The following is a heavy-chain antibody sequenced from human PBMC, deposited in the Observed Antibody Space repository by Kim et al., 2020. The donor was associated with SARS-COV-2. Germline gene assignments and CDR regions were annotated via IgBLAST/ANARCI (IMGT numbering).Heavy chain of an antibody. CDR2: IYHSGST. CDR1: GYSISSGYY. Sequence: SETLSLTCTVSGYSISSGYYWGWIRQPPGKGLEWIGSIYHSGSTYYNPPLKSRVTISVDTSKNQFSLKLSSVTAADTAVYYCARDKGIAAAGDEFDYWGQGTLVTVSS. D-gene: IGHD6-13*01. J-gene: IGHJ4*02. CDR3: ARDKGIAAAGDEFDY. V-gene: IGHV4-38-2*02.